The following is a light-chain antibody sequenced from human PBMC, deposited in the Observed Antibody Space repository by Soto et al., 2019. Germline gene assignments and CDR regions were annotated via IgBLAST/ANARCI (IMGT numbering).Light chain of an antibody. Sequence: TQSPLSLPFTRLDPXSIXXXXXXXXLHSNGYNSLNWYLQKPGQSPQLLIYLGSDRSSGVPDRFSGSGSGADFTLKISRVEAEDVGIYYCMQALETPITFGQGTRLEIK. CDR1: XXXLHSNGYNS. CDR3: MQALETPIT. CDR2: LGS. J-gene: IGKJ5*01. V-gene: IGKV2-28*01.